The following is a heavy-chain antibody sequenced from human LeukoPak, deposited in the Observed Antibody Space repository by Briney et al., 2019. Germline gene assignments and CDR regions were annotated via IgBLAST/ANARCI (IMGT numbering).Heavy chain of an antibody. J-gene: IGHJ3*02. Sequence: SETLSLTCTVSGYSISSGYYWGWIRQPPGKGLEWIGSGSTYYNPSLKSRVTISVDTSKNQFSLKLSSVTAADTAVYYCARGSGYAFDIWGQGTMVTVSS. CDR3: ARGSGYAFDI. CDR1: GYSISSGYY. CDR2: SGST. V-gene: IGHV4-38-2*02. D-gene: IGHD6-19*01.